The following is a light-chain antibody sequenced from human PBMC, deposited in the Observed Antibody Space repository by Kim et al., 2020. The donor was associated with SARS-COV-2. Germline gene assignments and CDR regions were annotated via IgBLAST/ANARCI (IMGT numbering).Light chain of an antibody. CDR3: QSADGSGTYV. CDR1: ALPEKQ. Sequence: VSPGQTARITCSGDALPEKQTYWYQQKSGQAPLLLIYNDSERPSGIPGRFSGSSSGTTVTLTISGVQAEDDADYYCQSADGSGTYVFGTGTKVTVL. CDR2: NDS. V-gene: IGLV3-25*03. J-gene: IGLJ1*01.